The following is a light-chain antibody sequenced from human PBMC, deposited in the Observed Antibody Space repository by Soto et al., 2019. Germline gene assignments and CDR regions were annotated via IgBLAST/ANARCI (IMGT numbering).Light chain of an antibody. V-gene: IGLV2-23*01. CDR3: SSYVGSSTLL. Sequence: QSALTQPASVSGSPGQSITISCTGTSSDVGNYNLVSWYQQHPGKAPKLMIYEGSKRPSGVSNRFSGSKSGNTASLTISGLQAEDEADYHCSSYVGSSTLLFGGGTKLTVL. J-gene: IGLJ2*01. CDR1: SSDVGNYNL. CDR2: EGS.